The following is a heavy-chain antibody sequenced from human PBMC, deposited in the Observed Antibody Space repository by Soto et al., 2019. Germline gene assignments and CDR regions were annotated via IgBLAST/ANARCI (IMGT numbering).Heavy chain of an antibody. CDR3: AKEKISTSCCNWFDP. V-gene: IGHV3-30*18. CDR1: GFSFSDYG. Sequence: GESLKISCAASGFSFSDYGMHWVRQAPGKGLEWVAVISYDGSNRYYGDSVKGRFTISRDNSKNTLYLQMNSLRAEDTAVYYCAKEKISTSCCNWFDPWGQGTLVTVSS. CDR2: ISYDGSNR. J-gene: IGHJ5*02. D-gene: IGHD2-2*01.